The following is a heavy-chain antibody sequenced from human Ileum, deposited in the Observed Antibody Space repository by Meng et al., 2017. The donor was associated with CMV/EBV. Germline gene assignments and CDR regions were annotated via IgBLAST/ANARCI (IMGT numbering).Heavy chain of an antibody. CDR2: IRYDGSNK. J-gene: IGHJ5*02. CDR1: GFTFSNYG. D-gene: IGHD7-27*01. CDR3: AKDPNWAFWFDP. V-gene: IGHV3-30*02. Sequence: SGAASGFTFSNYGMHWVRQAPGKGLEWVAFIRYDGSNKYYADSVKGRFTISRDNSKNTLYLQMNSLRAEDTAVYYCAKDPNWAFWFDPWGQGTLVTVSS.